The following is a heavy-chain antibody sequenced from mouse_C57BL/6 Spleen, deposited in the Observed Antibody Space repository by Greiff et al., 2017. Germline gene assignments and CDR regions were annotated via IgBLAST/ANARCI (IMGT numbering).Heavy chain of an antibody. Sequence: QVQLKQSGAELVMPGASVKLSCKASGYTFTSYWMHWVKQRPGQGLEWIGEIDPSDSYTNYNQKFKGKSTLTVDKSSSTAYMQLSSRTSEDAAVYYCARKGSYYGSSYEGFAYRGQGTLVTVSA. CDR2: IDPSDSYT. CDR3: ARKGSYYGSSYEGFAY. D-gene: IGHD1-1*01. CDR1: GYTFTSYW. J-gene: IGHJ3*01. V-gene: IGHV1-69*01.